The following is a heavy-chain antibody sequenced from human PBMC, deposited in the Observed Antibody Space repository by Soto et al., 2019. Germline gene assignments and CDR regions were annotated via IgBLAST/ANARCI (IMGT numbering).Heavy chain of an antibody. Sequence: QVQLVQSGAEMKKPGSSVKVSCKASGGIFGTYTINWVRQAPGQGLEWMGRIIPLLNKADYAQKFQGRVTISVERPADTAYMDLGSLTSGDPAVYYCARGHHGWLDPWGQGSLVTVSS. CDR3: ARGHHGWLDP. CDR1: GGIFGTYT. CDR2: IIPLLNKA. V-gene: IGHV1-69*02. J-gene: IGHJ5*02.